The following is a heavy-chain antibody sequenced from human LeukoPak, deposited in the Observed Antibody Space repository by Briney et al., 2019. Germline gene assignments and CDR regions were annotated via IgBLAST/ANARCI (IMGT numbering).Heavy chain of an antibody. CDR1: GFTFGDYA. Sequence: GGSLRLSCTASGFTFGDYAMSWVRQAPGKGLEWVGFIRSKAYGGTTEYAASVKGRFTISRDDSKSIAYLQMNSLKTEDTAVYYCTRALSSRYSSGWYLDYWGQGTLVTVSS. CDR2: IRSKAYGGTT. J-gene: IGHJ4*02. CDR3: TRALSSRYSSGWYLDY. V-gene: IGHV3-49*04. D-gene: IGHD6-19*01.